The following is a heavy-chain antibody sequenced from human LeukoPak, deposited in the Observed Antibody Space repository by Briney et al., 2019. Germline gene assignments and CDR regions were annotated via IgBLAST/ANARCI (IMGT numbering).Heavy chain of an antibody. J-gene: IGHJ6*02. Sequence: GGSLRLSCAASGFTFSSYSMNWVRQAPGKGLEWVSSISSSSSYIYYADSVKGRFTISRDNAKNSLYLQMNSLRAEDTAVYYCARAKGSSGYLGEYYYYYGMDAWGQGTTVTVSS. D-gene: IGHD6-19*01. CDR2: ISSSSSYI. CDR3: ARAKGSSGYLGEYYYYYGMDA. CDR1: GFTFSSYS. V-gene: IGHV3-21*01.